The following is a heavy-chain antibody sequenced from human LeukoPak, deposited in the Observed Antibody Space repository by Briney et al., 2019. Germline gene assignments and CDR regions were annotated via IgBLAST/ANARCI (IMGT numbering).Heavy chain of an antibody. V-gene: IGHV4-39*01. CDR2: IYYSGST. D-gene: IGHD3-16*02. CDR1: GGSISSSSYY. Sequence: SQTLSLTCTVSGGSISSSSYYWGWIRQPPGKGLEWIGSIYYSGSTYYNPSLKSRVTISVDTSKNQFSLKLSSVTAADTAVYYCARPIRDYVWGSYRYTDDAFDIWGQGTMATVSS. J-gene: IGHJ3*02. CDR3: ARPIRDYVWGSYRYTDDAFDI.